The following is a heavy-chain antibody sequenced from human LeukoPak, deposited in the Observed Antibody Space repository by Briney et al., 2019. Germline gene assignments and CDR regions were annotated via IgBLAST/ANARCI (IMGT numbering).Heavy chain of an antibody. CDR1: GGTFSSYA. Sequence: SVRVSCKASGGTFSSYAISWVRQAPGQGLEWMGGIIPIFGTANYAQKFQGRVTITADESTSTAYMELSSLRSEDTAVYYCARDNMLLWFGELGAYYFDYWGQGTLVTVSS. D-gene: IGHD3-10*01. V-gene: IGHV1-69*13. CDR3: ARDNMLLWFGELGAYYFDY. CDR2: IIPIFGTA. J-gene: IGHJ4*02.